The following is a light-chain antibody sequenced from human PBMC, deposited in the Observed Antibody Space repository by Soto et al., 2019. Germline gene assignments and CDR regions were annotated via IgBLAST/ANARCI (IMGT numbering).Light chain of an antibody. CDR3: SSYAGSNNLV. J-gene: IGLJ2*01. CDR1: SSDVGGYNS. Sequence: QSALTQPPSASGSPGQSVTISCTGASSDVGGYNSVSWYQQHPGKVPKLMIYEVSKRPSGVPDRFSGSKSGNTAFLTVSGLQAEDEADYYCSSYAGSNNLVFGGGTKLTVL. V-gene: IGLV2-8*01. CDR2: EVS.